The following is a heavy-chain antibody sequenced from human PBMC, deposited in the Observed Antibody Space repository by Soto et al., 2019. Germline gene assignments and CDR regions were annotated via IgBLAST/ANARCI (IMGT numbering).Heavy chain of an antibody. D-gene: IGHD6-13*01. CDR3: AHCTLAAALYEYFQH. CDR1: GFSLSTSGVG. J-gene: IGHJ1*01. Sequence: QITLKESGPTLVKPTQTLTLTCTFSGFSLSTSGVGVGWIRQPPGKALEWLALIYWNDDKRYSPSLKSRLTITKDTSKNHVVLIMTNMDPVDTATYYCAHCTLAAALYEYFQHWGQGSLVAVSS. CDR2: IYWNDDK. V-gene: IGHV2-5*01.